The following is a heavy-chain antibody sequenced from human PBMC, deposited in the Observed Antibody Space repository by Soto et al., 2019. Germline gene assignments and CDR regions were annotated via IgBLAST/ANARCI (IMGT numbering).Heavy chain of an antibody. D-gene: IGHD3-3*01. Sequence: GGSLRLSCAASGFTFSSYGMHWVRQAPGKGLEWVAVIWYDGSNKYYADSVKGRFTISRDNSKNTLYLQMNSLRAEDTAVYYCARGAYYDFWSGLGRRVSGGLEDYGMDVWGQGTTVTVSS. CDR1: GFTFSSYG. CDR2: IWYDGSNK. V-gene: IGHV3-33*01. J-gene: IGHJ6*02. CDR3: ARGAYYDFWSGLGRRVSGGLEDYGMDV.